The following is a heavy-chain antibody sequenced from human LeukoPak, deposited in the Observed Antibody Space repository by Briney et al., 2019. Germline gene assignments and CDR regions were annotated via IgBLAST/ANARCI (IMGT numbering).Heavy chain of an antibody. CDR2: INWNGGST. CDR3: AKNLGSGWFFPPDY. J-gene: IGHJ4*02. D-gene: IGHD6-19*01. Sequence: GGSLRLSCAASGFTFDDHGMTWVRQAPGKGLEWVSGINWNGGSTGYADSVKGRFTISRDNAKNSLYLQMNSLRAEGTAFYYCAKNLGSGWFFPPDYWGQGTLVTVSS. CDR1: GFTFDDHG. V-gene: IGHV3-20*04.